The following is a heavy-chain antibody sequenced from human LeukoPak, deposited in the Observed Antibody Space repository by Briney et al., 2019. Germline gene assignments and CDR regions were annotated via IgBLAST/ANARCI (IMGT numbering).Heavy chain of an antibody. CDR3: AKDRGPFWSGYYLDY. J-gene: IGHJ4*02. CDR2: ISGGGGST. CDR1: GFTFDDYA. V-gene: IGHV3-43*02. Sequence: PGGSLRLSCAASGFTFDDYAMHWVRQAPGKGLEWVSLISGGGGSTYYADSVKGRFTISRDNSKNSLYLQMNSLRTEDTALYYGAKDRGPFWSGYYLDYWGQGTLVTVSS. D-gene: IGHD3-3*01.